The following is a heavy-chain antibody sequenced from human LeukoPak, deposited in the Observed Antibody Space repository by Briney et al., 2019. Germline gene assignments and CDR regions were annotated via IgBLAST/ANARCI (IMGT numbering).Heavy chain of an antibody. CDR2: IIPILGIA. J-gene: IGHJ4*02. D-gene: IGHD2-2*01. Sequence: GASVKVSCKASGGTFSSYAISWVRQAPGQGLEWMGRIIPILGIANYAQKLQGRVTMTTDTSTSTAYMELRSLRSDDTAVYYCARVWGYCSSTSCSYFDYWGQGTLVTVSS. CDR1: GGTFSSYA. CDR3: ARVWGYCSSTSCSYFDY. V-gene: IGHV1-69*04.